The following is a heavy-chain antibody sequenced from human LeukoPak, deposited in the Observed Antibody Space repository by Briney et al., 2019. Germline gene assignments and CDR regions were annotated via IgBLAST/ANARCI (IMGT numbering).Heavy chain of an antibody. Sequence: PSETLSLTCAVSGGSSSSSNWWSWVRQPPGKGLEWIGEIYHSGSTNYNPSLKSRVTISIDTSKKQFSLKLSSVTAADTAVYYCARRGEFSEFDYWGQGTLVTVSS. CDR3: ARRGEFSEFDY. V-gene: IGHV4-4*02. CDR1: GGSSSSSNW. CDR2: IYHSGST. J-gene: IGHJ4*02. D-gene: IGHD3-16*01.